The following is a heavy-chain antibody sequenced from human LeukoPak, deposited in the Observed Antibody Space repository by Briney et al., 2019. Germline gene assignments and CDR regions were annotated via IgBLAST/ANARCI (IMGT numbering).Heavy chain of an antibody. J-gene: IGHJ4*02. CDR3: AKVSYYDTARGFDY. D-gene: IGHD3-22*01. V-gene: IGHV3-30*18. Sequence: SGGSLRLSCAASGFTFSSYGMHWVRQAPGKGLEWVAVISYDGSNKYYADSVKGRFTISRDNSKNTLYLQMNSLRAEDTAVYYCAKVSYYDTARGFDYWGQGTLVTVSS. CDR1: GFTFSSYG. CDR2: ISYDGSNK.